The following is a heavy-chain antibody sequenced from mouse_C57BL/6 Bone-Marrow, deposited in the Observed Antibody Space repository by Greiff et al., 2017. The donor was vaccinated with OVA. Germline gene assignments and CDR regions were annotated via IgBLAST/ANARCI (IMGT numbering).Heavy chain of an antibody. J-gene: IGHJ2*01. Sequence: EVQRVESGGGLVKPGGSLKLSCAASGFTFSDYGMHWVRQAPEKGLEWVAYISSGSSTIYYADTVKGRFTISRDNAKNTLFLQMTSLRSEDTAMYYCARNTMVTTEYYFDYWGQGTTLTVSS. CDR3: ARNTMVTTEYYFDY. D-gene: IGHD2-2*01. V-gene: IGHV5-17*01. CDR2: ISSGSSTI. CDR1: GFTFSDYG.